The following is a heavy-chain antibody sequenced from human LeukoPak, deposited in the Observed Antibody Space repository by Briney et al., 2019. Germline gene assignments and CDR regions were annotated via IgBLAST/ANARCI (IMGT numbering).Heavy chain of an antibody. CDR1: GFTFSDYY. CDR3: ARRRYCSGGNCYSPFDN. V-gene: IGHV3-72*01. CDR2: IRSKADSYTT. Sequence: GGSLGLSCAASGFTFSDYYMDWARQAPGKGLEWVGRIRSKADSYTTQYAASVEGRFIISRDDSKNSLFLQMSSLKTEDTAVYYCARRRYCSGGNCYSPFDNWGQGTLVTVSS. J-gene: IGHJ4*02. D-gene: IGHD2-15*01.